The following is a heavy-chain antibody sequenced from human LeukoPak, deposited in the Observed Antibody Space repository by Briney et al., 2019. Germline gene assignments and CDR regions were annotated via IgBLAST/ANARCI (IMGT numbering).Heavy chain of an antibody. V-gene: IGHV4-39*01. Sequence: PSETLSLTCTVSGGSISSSSYYWGWIRQPPGKGLEWIGSIYYSGSTYYNPSLKSRVTISVDTSKNQFSLKLGSVTAADTAVYDCARQNYDSSGYYYWGQGTLVTVSS. CDR1: GGSISSSSYY. CDR3: ARQNYDSSGYYY. CDR2: IYYSGST. D-gene: IGHD3-22*01. J-gene: IGHJ4*02.